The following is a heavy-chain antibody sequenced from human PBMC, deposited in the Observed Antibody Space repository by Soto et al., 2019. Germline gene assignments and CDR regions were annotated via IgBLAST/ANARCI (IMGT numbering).Heavy chain of an antibody. CDR3: ARDRGYYYGDGGMDV. CDR1: GGSISSGDYY. D-gene: IGHD3-10*01. J-gene: IGHJ6*02. V-gene: IGHV4-30-4*01. CDR2: IYYSGST. Sequence: QVQLQESGPGLVKPSQTLSLTCTVSGGSISSGDYYWSWIRQPPGKGLEWIGYIYYSGSTYYNPSLKSRVTISVDTSTNQFSLKLSSVTAADTAVYYCARDRGYYYGDGGMDVWGQGTTVTVSS.